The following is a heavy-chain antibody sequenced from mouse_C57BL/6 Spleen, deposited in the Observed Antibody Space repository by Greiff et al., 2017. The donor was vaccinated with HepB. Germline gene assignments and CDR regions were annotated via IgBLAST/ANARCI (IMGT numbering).Heavy chain of an antibody. J-gene: IGHJ2*01. Sequence: VKLVESGAELARPGVSVKLSCKASGYTFTSYGISWVKQRTGQGLEWIGEIYPRSGNTYYNEKYKGKATLTADKSSSTAYMELRSLTSEDSAVYFCARWGYYAPYYFDYWGQGTTLTVSS. D-gene: IGHD2-3*01. CDR2: IYPRSGNT. CDR1: GYTFTSYG. CDR3: ARWGYYAPYYFDY. V-gene: IGHV1-81*01.